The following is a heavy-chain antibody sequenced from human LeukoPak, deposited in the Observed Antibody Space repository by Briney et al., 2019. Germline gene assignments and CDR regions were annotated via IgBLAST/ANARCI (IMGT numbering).Heavy chain of an antibody. V-gene: IGHV4-34*01. J-gene: IGHJ6*03. Sequence: PSETLSLTCAVYGGSFGGYYWSWIRQPPGKGLEWFGEINHSGSTNYNPSLKSRVTISVDTSKNQFSLKLSSVTAADTAVYYCARAGYYYGSGSYSYNYYYYYMDVWRKGTTVTVS. CDR3: ARAGYYYGSGSYSYNYYYYYMDV. CDR2: INHSGST. CDR1: GGSFGGYY. D-gene: IGHD3-10*01.